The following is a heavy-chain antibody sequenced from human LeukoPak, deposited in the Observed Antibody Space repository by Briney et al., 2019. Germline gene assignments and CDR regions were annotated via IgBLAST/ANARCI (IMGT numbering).Heavy chain of an antibody. V-gene: IGHV4-34*01. J-gene: IGHJ6*03. CDR2: INHSGST. CDR1: GGSFSGYF. CDR3: ARDLNYYYYMDV. Sequence: SEALSLTCAVYGGSFSGYFWTWIRQSPGKGLEWIGEINHSGSTNYSPSLKSRVTISVDTSNNQLSLSLSSVTAADTAVYYCARDLNYYYYMDVWGKGTTVTVSS.